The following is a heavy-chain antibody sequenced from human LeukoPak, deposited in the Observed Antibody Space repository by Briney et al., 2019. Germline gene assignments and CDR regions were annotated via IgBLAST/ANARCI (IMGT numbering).Heavy chain of an antibody. CDR2: ISYDGSNK. CDR3: ARARGYCSSTSCLVYYYYGMDV. D-gene: IGHD2-2*01. J-gene: IGHJ6*02. Sequence: GRSLRLSCAASGFTFSSYAMHWVRQAPGKGLEWVAVISYDGSNKYYADSVKGRFTISRDNSKNTLYLQMNSLRAEDTVVYYCARARGYCSSTSCLVYYYYGMDVWGQGTTVTVSS. CDR1: GFTFSSYA. V-gene: IGHV3-30*04.